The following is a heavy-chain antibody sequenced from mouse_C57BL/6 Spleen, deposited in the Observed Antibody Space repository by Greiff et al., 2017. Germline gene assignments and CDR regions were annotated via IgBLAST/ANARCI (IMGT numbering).Heavy chain of an antibody. CDR3: ARDYYGSSYDAMDY. J-gene: IGHJ4*01. CDR1: GYTFTDYN. Sequence: EVKLMESGPELVKPGASVKMSCKASGYTFTDYNMHWVKQSHGKSLEWIGYINPNNGGTSYNQKFKGKATLTVNKSSSTAYMELRSLTSEDSAVYYCARDYYGSSYDAMDYWGQGTSVTVSS. CDR2: INPNNGGT. V-gene: IGHV1-22*01. D-gene: IGHD1-1*01.